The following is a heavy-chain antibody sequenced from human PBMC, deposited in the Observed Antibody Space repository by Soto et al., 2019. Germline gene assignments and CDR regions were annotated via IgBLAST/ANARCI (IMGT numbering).Heavy chain of an antibody. J-gene: IGHJ3*02. CDR3: SREAEMGATDYALDI. D-gene: IGHD6-19*01. CDR1: GFTFGDAA. CDR2: IRGKANSYTT. Sequence: EVQLVETGGGLVQPGGCLKLSCAASGFTFGDAAIHWVRQVSGKGLEWVGRIRGKANSYTTSYAGSVKGRFTISRDDSESTAYLQMTSLKTEDSAMYFCSREAEMGATDYALDIWGQGTMVTVSS. V-gene: IGHV3-73*02.